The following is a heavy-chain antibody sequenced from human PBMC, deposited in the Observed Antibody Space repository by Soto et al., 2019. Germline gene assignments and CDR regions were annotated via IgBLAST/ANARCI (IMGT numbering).Heavy chain of an antibody. CDR3: AKATVTTSYFYGMDV. CDR2: ITGSGSSA. CDR1: GFTFSSFA. V-gene: IGHV3-23*01. D-gene: IGHD4-4*01. J-gene: IGHJ6*02. Sequence: EVQLLESGGGLVQPGGSLRLSCAASGFTFSSFAMNWVRQAPGKGLEWVSAITGSGSSAYFADAVKGRFTISRDNSKKTLYLQMNSLRVEDWGVYFCAKATVTTSYFYGMDVRGQGTTVIVSS.